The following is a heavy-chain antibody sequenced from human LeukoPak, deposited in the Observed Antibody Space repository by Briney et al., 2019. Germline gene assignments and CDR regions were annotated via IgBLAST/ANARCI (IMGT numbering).Heavy chain of an antibody. CDR1: GGSISSGGYY. CDR3: SRVGDGYNYDYFDY. D-gene: IGHD5-24*01. Sequence: SQTLSLTCTVSGGSISSGGYYWGWIRQHPGKGLEWIGYIYYSGSTYYNPSLKSRVTISVDTSKNQFSLKLSSVTAADTAVYYCSRVGDGYNYDYFDYWGQGTLVTVSS. J-gene: IGHJ4*02. V-gene: IGHV4-30-4*08. CDR2: IYYSGST.